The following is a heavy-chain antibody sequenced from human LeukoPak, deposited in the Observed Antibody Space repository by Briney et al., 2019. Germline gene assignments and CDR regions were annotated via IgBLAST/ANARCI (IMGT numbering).Heavy chain of an antibody. CDR2: FHTSGST. J-gene: IGHJ4*02. V-gene: IGHV4-4*07. Sequence: PSETLSLTCSVSGGSITSYFWSWIRQPAGKGLEWIGRFHTSGSTNYNPSLKSRVTMSVDTSKNHLSLKLSSVTAADTAVYYCARVAAVAGSLDYYFDYWGQGTLVTVSS. CDR1: GGSITSYF. CDR3: ARVAAVAGSLDYYFDY. D-gene: IGHD6-19*01.